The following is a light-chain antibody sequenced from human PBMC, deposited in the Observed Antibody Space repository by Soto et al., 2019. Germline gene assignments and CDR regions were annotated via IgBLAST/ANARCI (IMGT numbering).Light chain of an antibody. J-gene: IGKJ1*01. V-gene: IGKV3-15*01. CDR3: QQYNNWPLT. CDR2: GTS. CDR1: QSVSSN. Sequence: EIVMTQSPATLSVSPGERVTLSCRASQSVSSNLAWYQQKPGQAPRLLVYGTSTRATGTPTRFSGSGTGTEFTLTISSLQSEDFAVYYCQQYNNWPLTFGQGTNVEIK.